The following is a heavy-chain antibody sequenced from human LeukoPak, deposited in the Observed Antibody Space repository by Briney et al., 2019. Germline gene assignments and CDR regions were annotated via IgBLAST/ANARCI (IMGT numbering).Heavy chain of an antibody. Sequence: ASVKVSYKASGYIFIDYEINWVRQAPGQGLEWMGWMNPKSGDTGYEQKFQGRVTITRDSSISTVYMELSSLGSEDTALYYCARGRYMDVWGKGTMVTVSS. V-gene: IGHV1-8*02. J-gene: IGHJ6*03. CDR2: MNPKSGDT. CDR3: ARGRYMDV. CDR1: GYIFIDYE.